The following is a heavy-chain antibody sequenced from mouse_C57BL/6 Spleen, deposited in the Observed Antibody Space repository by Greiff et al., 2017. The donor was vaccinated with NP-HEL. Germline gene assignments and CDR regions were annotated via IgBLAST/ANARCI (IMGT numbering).Heavy chain of an antibody. J-gene: IGHJ2*01. CDR2: IRSKSNNYAT. Sequence: EVKLVESGGGLVQPKGSLKLSCAASGFSFNTYAMNWVRQAPGKGLEWVARIRSKSNNYATYYADSVKDRFTISRDDSESMLYLQMNNLKTEDTAMYYCVRQGYSPFDYWGQGTTLTVSS. D-gene: IGHD2-12*01. CDR3: VRQGYSPFDY. V-gene: IGHV10-1*01. CDR1: GFSFNTYA.